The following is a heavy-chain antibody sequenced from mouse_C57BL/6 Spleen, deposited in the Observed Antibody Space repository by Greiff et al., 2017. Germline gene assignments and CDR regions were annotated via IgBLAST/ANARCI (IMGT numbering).Heavy chain of an antibody. J-gene: IGHJ4*01. CDR2: IYPGGGYT. CDR1: GYTFTNYW. CDR3: ARYYYGSPGAMDY. Sequence: QVQLQQSGAELVRPGTSVKMSCKASGYTFTNYWIGWAKQRPGHGLEWIGDIYPGGGYTNYNEKFKGKATLTADKSSSTAYMQFSSLTSEDSAIYYCARYYYGSPGAMDYWGQGTSVTVSS. V-gene: IGHV1-63*01. D-gene: IGHD1-1*01.